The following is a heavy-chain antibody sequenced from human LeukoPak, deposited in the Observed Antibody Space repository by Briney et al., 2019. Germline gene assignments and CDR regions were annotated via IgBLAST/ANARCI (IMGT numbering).Heavy chain of an antibody. D-gene: IGHD3-16*01. J-gene: IGHJ4*02. CDR3: ARIPGGAASLPFDY. Sequence: GVSLKISCKGSGYSFTSYWVAWVRQMPGKGLEWMGIIYPDDSDTRYSPSFQGQVTISADKSISTAYLQWSSLKASDTAMYYCARIPGGAASLPFDYWGQGTLVTVSS. CDR1: GYSFTSYW. V-gene: IGHV5-51*01. CDR2: IYPDDSDT.